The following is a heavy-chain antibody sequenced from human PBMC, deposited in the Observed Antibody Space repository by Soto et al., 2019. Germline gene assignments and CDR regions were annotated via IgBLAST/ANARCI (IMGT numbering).Heavy chain of an antibody. J-gene: IGHJ5*02. D-gene: IGHD6-19*01. CDR1: GGSVTTYY. V-gene: IGHV4-59*02. Sequence: SETLSLNCTVSGGSVTTYYWSWIRQPPGKGLEWIANINYSGSTNYNPSLKSRVTISVDTSKNQFSLKVSSVTAADTAVYYCARGYISGWTRWFDPWGQGTLVTVSS. CDR2: INYSGST. CDR3: ARGYISGWTRWFDP.